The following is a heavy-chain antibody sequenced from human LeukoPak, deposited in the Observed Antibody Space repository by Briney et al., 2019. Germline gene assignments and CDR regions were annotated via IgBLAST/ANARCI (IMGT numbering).Heavy chain of an antibody. CDR1: GGSISSSSYY. D-gene: IGHD2-15*01. Sequence: SETLSLTCTGSGGSISSSSYYWGWIRQPPGKGLEWIGSIYFSGGTYYNPSLKSRVTISVDTSKNQFSLKLSSVTAADTAVYYCARQSRSGGPGDYWGQGTLVTVSS. V-gene: IGHV4-39*01. J-gene: IGHJ4*02. CDR3: ARQSRSGGPGDY. CDR2: IYFSGGT.